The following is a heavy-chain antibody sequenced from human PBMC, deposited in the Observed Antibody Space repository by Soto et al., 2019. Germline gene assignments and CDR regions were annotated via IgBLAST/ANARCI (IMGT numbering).Heavy chain of an antibody. CDR3: AKDHGDYVLYFDY. CDR2: IRGSGGST. CDR1: GFTFSSYA. Sequence: AGGSLRLSCADSGFTFSSYAMNWVRQAPGKGLEWVSGIRGSGGSTYYADSVKGRFTISRDNSKNTLYLQMNSLRAEDTAVYYCAKDHGDYVLYFDYWGQGTLVTVSS. V-gene: IGHV3-23*01. D-gene: IGHD4-17*01. J-gene: IGHJ4*02.